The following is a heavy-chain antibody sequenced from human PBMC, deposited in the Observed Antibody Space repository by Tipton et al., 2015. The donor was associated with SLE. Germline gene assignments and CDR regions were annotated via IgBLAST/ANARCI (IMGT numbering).Heavy chain of an antibody. CDR2: IYYSGST. Sequence: TLSLTCTVSGGSINSYYWSWIRQPPGKGLEWIGYIYYSGSTNYNPSVKSRVTISDDKSKDQFSLKLSSVTTADTAVYYCARDSPGNFDWFDADDIWGQGTMVTVTS. V-gene: IGHV4-59*13. J-gene: IGHJ3*02. CDR1: GGSINSYY. CDR3: ARDSPGNFDWFDADDI. D-gene: IGHD3-9*01.